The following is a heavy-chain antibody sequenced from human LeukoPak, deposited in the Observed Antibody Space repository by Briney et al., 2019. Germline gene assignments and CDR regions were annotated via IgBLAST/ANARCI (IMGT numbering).Heavy chain of an antibody. D-gene: IGHD6-6*01. J-gene: IGHJ4*02. Sequence: PSETLSLTCAVYGGSFSGYYWSWIRQPPGKGLEWIGYIYYSGSTNYNPSLKSRVTISVDTSKNQFSLKLSSVTAADTAVYYCARDGYSSSSYYYFGYWGQGTLVTVSS. CDR1: GGSFSGYY. CDR2: IYYSGST. V-gene: IGHV4-59*01. CDR3: ARDGYSSSSYYYFGY.